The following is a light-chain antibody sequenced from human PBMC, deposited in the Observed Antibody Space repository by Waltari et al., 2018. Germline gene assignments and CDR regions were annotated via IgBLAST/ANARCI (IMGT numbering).Light chain of an antibody. CDR1: HSLVHSDGNTH. J-gene: IGKJ2*01. V-gene: IGKV2-30*02. CDR3: MQGTHWPYT. Sequence: DVVMTQSPLSLPVTLGQPASISCTSSHSLVHSDGNTHLVWFHQRPGQSPRRLIYKVSNRDSGVPDRFSGSGSGTDFTLKISRVEAEDVGVYYCMQGTHWPYTFGQGTKLDIK. CDR2: KVS.